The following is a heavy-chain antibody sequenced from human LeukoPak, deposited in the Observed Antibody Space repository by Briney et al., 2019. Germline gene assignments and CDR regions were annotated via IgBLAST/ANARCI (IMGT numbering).Heavy chain of an antibody. CDR1: GGSISSYY. V-gene: IGHV4-59*08. Sequence: SETLSLTCTVSGGSISSYYWSWIRQPPGKGLEWIGYIYYRSTNYNPSLKSRVTISIDTSKNQLSLKLSSVTAADTAVYYCARHINRVGDRGRFDCWGQGTLVTVSS. D-gene: IGHD3-16*01. CDR3: ARHINRVGDRGRFDC. CDR2: IYYRST. J-gene: IGHJ4*02.